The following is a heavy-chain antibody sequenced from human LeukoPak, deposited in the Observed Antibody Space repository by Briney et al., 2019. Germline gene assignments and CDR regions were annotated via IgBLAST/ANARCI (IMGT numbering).Heavy chain of an antibody. CDR2: IKQDGSQK. CDR3: ARIGYSSSSLDY. J-gene: IGHJ4*02. V-gene: IGHV3-7*01. Sequence: HPGGSLRLSCAASGFTFSSYWMHWVRQAPGKGLVWLANIKQDGSQKYYVDSVRGRITIARGNAKNSLYLQMNSLRDEDTAVYYCARIGYSSSSLDYWGQGTLVTVSS. D-gene: IGHD6-6*01. CDR1: GFTFSSYW.